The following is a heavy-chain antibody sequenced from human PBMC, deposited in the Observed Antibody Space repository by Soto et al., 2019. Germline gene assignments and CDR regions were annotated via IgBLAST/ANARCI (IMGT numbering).Heavy chain of an antibody. CDR2: INPNSGGT. J-gene: IGHJ6*02. CDR1: GYTFTGYY. V-gene: IGHV1-2*02. CDR3: ARERGVTIFGVVIVAGMDV. Sequence: ASVEVSCKASGYTFTGYYMHWVRQAPGQGLEWMGWINPNSGGTNYAQKFQGRVTMTRDTSISTAYMELSRLRSDDTAVYYCARERGVTIFGVVIVAGMDVWGQGTTVTVSS. D-gene: IGHD3-3*01.